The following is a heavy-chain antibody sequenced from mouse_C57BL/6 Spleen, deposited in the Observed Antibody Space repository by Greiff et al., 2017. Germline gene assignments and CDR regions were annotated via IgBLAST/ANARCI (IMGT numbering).Heavy chain of an antibody. CDR1: GFTFSDYG. V-gene: IGHV5-17*01. CDR2: ISSGSSTI. J-gene: IGHJ2*01. Sequence: DVKLVESGGGLVKPGGSLKLSCAASGFTFSDYGMHWVRQAPEKGLEWVAYISSGSSTIYYADTVKGRFTISRDNAKNTLFLQMTSLRSEDTAMYYCARPTWSYFDYWGQGTTLTVSS. D-gene: IGHD1-1*02. CDR3: ARPTWSYFDY.